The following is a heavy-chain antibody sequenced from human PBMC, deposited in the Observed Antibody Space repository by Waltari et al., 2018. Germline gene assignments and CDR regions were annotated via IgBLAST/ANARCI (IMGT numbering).Heavy chain of an antibody. CDR1: EFTFSRYE. CDR3: AREEKHGVRPDSYFDC. J-gene: IGHJ4*02. CDR2: ISSSGTTV. D-gene: IGHD3-10*01. Sequence: EVQLVESGGGLVQPGGSLRLSCAASEFTFSRYELTWFSQAPGKGLEWVSYISSSGTTVYYADSVKGRFTISRDNAKNSLYLQMDNLRAEDTAVYYCAREEKHGVRPDSYFDCWGQGTLVTVSS. V-gene: IGHV3-48*03.